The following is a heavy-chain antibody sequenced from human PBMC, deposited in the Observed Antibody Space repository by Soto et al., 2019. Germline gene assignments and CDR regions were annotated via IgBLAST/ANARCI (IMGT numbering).Heavy chain of an antibody. Sequence: EASVKVSCEASGGTFSSYAISWVRQAPGQGLEWMGGIIPIFGTANYAQKFQGRVTITADESTSTAYMELSSLRSEDTAVYYCARDGVPAAMRGDYYYGMDVWG. CDR2: IIPIFGTA. CDR3: ARDGVPAAMRGDYYYGMDV. D-gene: IGHD2-2*01. J-gene: IGHJ6*02. V-gene: IGHV1-69*13. CDR1: GGTFSSYA.